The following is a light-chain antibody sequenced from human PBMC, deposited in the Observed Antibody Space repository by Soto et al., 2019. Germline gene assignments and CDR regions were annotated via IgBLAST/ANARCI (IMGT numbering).Light chain of an antibody. V-gene: IGKV3-15*01. CDR2: GAS. CDR3: HEYNIWPWT. J-gene: IGKJ1*01. CDR1: QGLNRN. Sequence: ETVLTQSPATLSVSPGETATLSCTTSQGLNRNLAWYQQKLGQAPRVLIYGASTRAAGIPARFSGSGSGTEFIINISGLESEDFAVYYCHEYNIWPWTFGQGTKVQIK.